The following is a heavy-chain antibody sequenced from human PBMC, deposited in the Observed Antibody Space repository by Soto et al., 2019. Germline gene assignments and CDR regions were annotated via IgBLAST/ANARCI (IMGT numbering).Heavy chain of an antibody. Sequence: QVQLQQWGAGPLRPLETLSLTCGVSGGSFSGYNWAWIRQSPGKGLEWIGEINDRGSINYNPSLKSGVSISVDTSKNHYSLNLRSVTAADTAVYYCARESHDILTGPPWVWYFDLWGRGTLVTVSS. CDR3: ARESHDILTGPPWVWYFDL. V-gene: IGHV4-34*01. CDR2: INDRGSI. J-gene: IGHJ2*01. CDR1: GGSFSGYN. D-gene: IGHD3-9*01.